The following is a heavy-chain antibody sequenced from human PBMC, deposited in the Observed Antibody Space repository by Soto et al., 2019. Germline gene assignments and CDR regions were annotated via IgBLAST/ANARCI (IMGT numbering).Heavy chain of an antibody. CDR3: ARVIGTLGSAGTYWFDP. V-gene: IGHV1-8*01. J-gene: IGHJ5*02. D-gene: IGHD6-13*01. CDR2: MNPNSGNT. Sequence: ASVKVSCKASGYTFTSYDINWVRQATGQGLEWMGWMNPNSGNTGYAQKFQGRVTMTRNTSISTAYMELSSLRSEDTAVYYCARVIGTLGSAGTYWFDPWGQGTLVTVSS. CDR1: GYTFTSYD.